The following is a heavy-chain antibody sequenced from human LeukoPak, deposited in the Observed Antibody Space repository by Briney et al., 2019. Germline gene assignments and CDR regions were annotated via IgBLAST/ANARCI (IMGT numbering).Heavy chain of an antibody. CDR1: GYSFTTYW. J-gene: IGHJ3*02. V-gene: IGHV5-51*01. D-gene: IGHD1-26*01. CDR2: IYPGDSDT. Sequence: GESLKISCKGSGYSFTTYWIAWVRQMPGKGLEWMGIIYPGDSDTRYSPSFQGQVTISADKSISTASLQWSSLKASDTAMYYCARPREIGSFGAFDIWGQGTMVTVSS. CDR3: ARPREIGSFGAFDI.